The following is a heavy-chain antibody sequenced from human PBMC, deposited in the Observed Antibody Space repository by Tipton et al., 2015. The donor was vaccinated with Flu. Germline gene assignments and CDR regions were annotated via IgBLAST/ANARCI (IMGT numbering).Heavy chain of an antibody. CDR1: GGSLSGYS. CDR3: ARGSGSGTFVIFDF. V-gene: IGHV4-34*01. Sequence: TLSLTCAVYGGSLSGYSWTWIRQPPGKGLEWIGSIDHSGTTYYNPSLKSRVTISVDTSKNQFSLKLSSVTAADTAVYYCARGSGSGTFVIFDFWGQGTVVTVSS. CDR2: IDHSGTT. J-gene: IGHJ4*02. D-gene: IGHD3-10*01.